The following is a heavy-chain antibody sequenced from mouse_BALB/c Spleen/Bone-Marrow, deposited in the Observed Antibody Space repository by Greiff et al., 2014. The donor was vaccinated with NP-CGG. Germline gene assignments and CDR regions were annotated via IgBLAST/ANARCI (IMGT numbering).Heavy chain of an antibody. J-gene: IGHJ1*01. CDR1: GYTFSSYW. CDR2: ILPGSGST. D-gene: IGHD2-3*01. CDR3: ARRGGWLGYFDV. V-gene: IGHV1-9*01. Sequence: QVQLQQSGAELMKPGASVKISCKATGYTFSSYWVGWVKQRPGHGLEWIGEILPGSGSTNYNGKFKGKATFTADTSSNTAYMQLSSLTSEDSAVYYCARRGGWLGYFDVWGAGTTVTVSS.